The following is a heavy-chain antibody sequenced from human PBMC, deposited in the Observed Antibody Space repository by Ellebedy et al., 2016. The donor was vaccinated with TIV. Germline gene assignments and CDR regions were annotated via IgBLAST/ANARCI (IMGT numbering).Heavy chain of an antibody. Sequence: MPGGSLRLSCTVSGVSVCSGSYSWTWIRQPPGKGLEWFGHIYYDGSTNYNPSLKSRVTISVDTSRNQFSLKLRSVTAADTAVYSCAREDIAMAHLDYWGQGALVTVSS. CDR3: AREDIAMAHLDY. CDR2: IYYDGST. J-gene: IGHJ4*02. V-gene: IGHV4-61*01. D-gene: IGHD5-18*01. CDR1: GVSVCSGSYS.